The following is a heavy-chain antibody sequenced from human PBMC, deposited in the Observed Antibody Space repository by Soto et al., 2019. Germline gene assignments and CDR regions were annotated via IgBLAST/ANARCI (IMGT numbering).Heavy chain of an antibody. D-gene: IGHD6-13*01. CDR1: GGSINSGGYY. V-gene: IGHV4-31*03. J-gene: IGHJ4*02. CDR3: ARGYRQSGYSSSWVFDY. CDR2: IFYSGST. Sequence: QVQLQESGPGLVKPSQTLSLICTVSGGSINSGGYYWNWIRQHPGKGLEWIGYIFYSGSTYYNPFLRGRVTISADTSENQFSLNLSSVTAADTALYFCARGYRQSGYSSSWVFDYWGQGTLVNVSS.